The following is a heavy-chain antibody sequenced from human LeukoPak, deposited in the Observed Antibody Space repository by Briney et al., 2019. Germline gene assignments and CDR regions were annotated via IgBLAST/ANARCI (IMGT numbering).Heavy chain of an antibody. D-gene: IGHD3-16*01. CDR3: AKDGEGDVGSAFDI. CDR2: ISWNSGSI. V-gene: IGHV3-9*01. J-gene: IGHJ3*02. CDR1: GFTFDDYA. Sequence: QSGGSLRLSCAASGFTFDDYAMHWVRQAPGKGLEWVSGISWNSGSIGYADSVKGRFTISRDNAKNSLYLQMNSLRAEDTALYYCAKDGEGDVGSAFDIWGQGTMVTVSS.